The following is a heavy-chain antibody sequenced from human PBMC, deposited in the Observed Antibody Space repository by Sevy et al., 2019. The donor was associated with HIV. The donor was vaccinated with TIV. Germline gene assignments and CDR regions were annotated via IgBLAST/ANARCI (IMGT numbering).Heavy chain of an antibody. Sequence: GGSLRLSCSASGFTFFNAWMSWVRQAPGKGLEWVGRVKSETDGGTREYAAPVKGRFTISRDDSKDTLYLQMNSLKTEDAPVYYCTTERWAFFDSSALYLLPYFAPWGQGTLVTISS. CDR3: TTERWAFFDSSALYLLPYFAP. CDR2: VKSETDGGTR. V-gene: IGHV3-15*01. D-gene: IGHD3-22*01. J-gene: IGHJ4*02. CDR1: GFTFFNAW.